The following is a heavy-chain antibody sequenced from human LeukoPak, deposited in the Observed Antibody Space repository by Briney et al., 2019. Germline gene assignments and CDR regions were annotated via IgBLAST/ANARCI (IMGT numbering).Heavy chain of an antibody. CDR2: IYYTGTT. V-gene: IGHV4-59*01. Sequence: SETLSLTCTVSGGSISSYYWTWTRQPPGKGLEYIGYIYYTGTTNYNPSLKSRVTISVDTSKNQFSLKLTSVTAADTAVYYCASSHLYSSSWYLSGRFDFWGQGTLVTVSS. D-gene: IGHD6-13*01. J-gene: IGHJ4*02. CDR1: GGSISSYY. CDR3: ASSHLYSSSWYLSGRFDF.